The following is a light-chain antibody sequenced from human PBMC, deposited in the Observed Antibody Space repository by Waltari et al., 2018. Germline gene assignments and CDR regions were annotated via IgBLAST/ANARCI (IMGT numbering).Light chain of an antibody. Sequence: DIQMTQSPSSLSASVGDRVTMTCRASQSITNYLSWYQHKLGEAPNLLVYDASTLVSGVLPRRNSGRAGTEESLTISSLQQEDVATYYCRQTYSSLTFSFGPGTKV. CDR1: QSITNY. CDR2: DAS. CDR3: RQTYSSLTFS. J-gene: IGKJ3*01. V-gene: IGKV1-39*01.